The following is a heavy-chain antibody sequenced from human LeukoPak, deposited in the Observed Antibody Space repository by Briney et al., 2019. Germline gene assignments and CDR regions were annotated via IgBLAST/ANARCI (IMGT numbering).Heavy chain of an antibody. CDR3: AKDRQGSGSTGTYYYYGMDV. CDR1: GFTFSSYA. V-gene: IGHV3-23*01. J-gene: IGHJ6*02. D-gene: IGHD3-10*01. CDR2: KSGSAVNT. Sequence: GGSLRLSCAASGFTFSSYAMSWVRQAPGKGLEWVTVKSGSAVNTDYAESVKGRFTISRDNSRDTLYLQMNSLRAEDTAVYYCAKDRQGSGSTGTYYYYGMDVWGQGTTVTVSS.